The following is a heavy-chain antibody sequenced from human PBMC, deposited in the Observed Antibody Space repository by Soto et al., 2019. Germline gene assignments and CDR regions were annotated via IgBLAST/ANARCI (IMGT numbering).Heavy chain of an antibody. D-gene: IGHD1-1*01. CDR1: GFTFSSYS. Sequence: GVSLRLSCAASGFTFSSYSMNWVRQAPGKGLEWVSCISVGSNYIYYADSVKGRFTISRDNAKNSVYLPMSSLRAEDTAVYYCARDLTWNHAIDAFDIWGPGTMLTV. CDR2: ISVGSNYI. J-gene: IGHJ3*02. CDR3: ARDLTWNHAIDAFDI. V-gene: IGHV3-21*06.